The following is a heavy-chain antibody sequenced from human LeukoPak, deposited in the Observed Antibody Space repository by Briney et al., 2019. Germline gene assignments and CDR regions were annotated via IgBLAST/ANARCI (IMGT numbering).Heavy chain of an antibody. D-gene: IGHD6-13*01. CDR3: ARDGIAAAGPIPVS. V-gene: IGHV4-30-4*02. Sequence: SETLSLTCTVSGGSISSGDYYWSWIRQPPGKGLEWIGYIYYSGSTYYNPSLKSRVTISVDTSKNQFSLKLSSVTAADTAVYYCARDGIAAAGPIPVSWGQGTLVTVSS. J-gene: IGHJ4*02. CDR2: IYYSGST. CDR1: GGSISSGDYY.